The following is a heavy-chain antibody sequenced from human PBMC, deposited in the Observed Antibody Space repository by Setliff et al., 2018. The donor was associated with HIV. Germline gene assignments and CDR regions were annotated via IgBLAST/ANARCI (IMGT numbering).Heavy chain of an antibody. CDR1: GFIFRNAW. Sequence: GESLKISCTASGFIFRNAWMTWVRQAPGKGLEWVGRIKSKSDDGTADYAAAVKDRFTMSRDDSKDTLYLLMNSLKTEDTAVYFCAFYDSSGYYYSDNWGQGTLGTVSS. CDR2: IKSKSDDGTA. D-gene: IGHD3-22*01. CDR3: AFYDSSGYYYSDN. V-gene: IGHV3-15*01. J-gene: IGHJ4*02.